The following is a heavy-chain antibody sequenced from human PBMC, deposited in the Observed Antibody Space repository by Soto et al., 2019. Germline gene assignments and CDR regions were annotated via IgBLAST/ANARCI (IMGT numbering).Heavy chain of an antibody. CDR3: ARRNYYGSGSYPLYYYGMDV. Sequence: QVQLVQSGAEVKKPGSSVKVSCKASGGTFSSYAIGWVRQAPGQGLEWMGGIIPIFGTANYAQKFQGRVTITADESTSTAYMELSSLRSEDTAVYYCARRNYYGSGSYPLYYYGMDVWGQGTTVTVSS. J-gene: IGHJ6*02. D-gene: IGHD3-10*01. CDR1: GGTFSSYA. CDR2: IIPIFGTA. V-gene: IGHV1-69*12.